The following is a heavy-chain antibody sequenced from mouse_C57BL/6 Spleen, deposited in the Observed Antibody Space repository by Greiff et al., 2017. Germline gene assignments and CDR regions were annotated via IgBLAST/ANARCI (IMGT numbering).Heavy chain of an antibody. Sequence: VQVVESGPELVKPGASVKISCKASGYAFSSSWMNWVKPRPGNGLAWIGRIYPGAGDTNYHGKFKVKATLTANKTSSTADMQLSSLTSEDSAVYICARYYGSSYWYFEVWGTGTTVTVSS. J-gene: IGHJ1*03. D-gene: IGHD1-1*01. V-gene: IGHV1-82*01. CDR2: IYPGAGDT. CDR3: ARYYGSSYWYFEV. CDR1: GYAFSSSW.